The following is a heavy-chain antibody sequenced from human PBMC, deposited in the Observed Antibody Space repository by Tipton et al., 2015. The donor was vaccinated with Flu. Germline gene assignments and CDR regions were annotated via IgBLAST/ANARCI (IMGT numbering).Heavy chain of an antibody. CDR2: ISSSSSTI. CDR1: GFTFSSYS. Sequence: SLRLSCAASGFTFSSYSMNWVRQAPGKGLEWVSYISSSSSTIYYADSVKGRFTISRDNAKNSLYLQMNSLRAEDTAVYYCARTESHDAFDIWGQGTMVTVSS. CDR3: ARTESHDAFDI. J-gene: IGHJ3*02. V-gene: IGHV3-48*04.